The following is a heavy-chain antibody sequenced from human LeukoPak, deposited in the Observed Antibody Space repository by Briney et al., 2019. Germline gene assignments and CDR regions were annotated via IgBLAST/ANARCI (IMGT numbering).Heavy chain of an antibody. CDR1: GFTFSSYA. J-gene: IGHJ2*01. CDR3: ARVPPRRDGYKWYFDL. CDR2: ISYDGSNK. Sequence: GRSLRLSCAASGFTFSSYAMHWVRQAPGRGLEWVAVISYDGSNKYYADSVKGRFTISRDNSKNTLYLQMNSLRAEDTAVYYCARVPPRRDGYKWYFDLWGRGTLVTVSS. V-gene: IGHV3-30*14. D-gene: IGHD5-24*01.